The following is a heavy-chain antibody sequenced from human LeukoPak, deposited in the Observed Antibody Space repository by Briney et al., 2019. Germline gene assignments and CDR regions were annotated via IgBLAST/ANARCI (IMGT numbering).Heavy chain of an antibody. Sequence: PGGSLRLSCAASGFTFSSYTMNWVRQAPGKGLEWVSCISSSSTNIYYADSVKGRFTISRDNAKNSLYLQMNSLRAEDTAVYYCAGEMAEDWDAFDIWGQGTMVTVSS. CDR1: GFTFSSYT. V-gene: IGHV3-21*01. CDR3: AGEMAEDWDAFDI. J-gene: IGHJ3*02. CDR2: ISSSSTNI. D-gene: IGHD3/OR15-3a*01.